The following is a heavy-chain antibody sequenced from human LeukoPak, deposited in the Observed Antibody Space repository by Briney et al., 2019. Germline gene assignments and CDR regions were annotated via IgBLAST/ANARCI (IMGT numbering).Heavy chain of an antibody. V-gene: IGHV3-30-3*01. CDR1: GFTFSSYA. J-gene: IGHJ3*02. CDR3: ARVLTPAHYYGSGTLRTFDI. D-gene: IGHD3-10*01. Sequence: GGSLRLSCAASGFTFSSYAMHWVRQAPGKGLEWVAVISYDGSNKYYADSVKGRFTISRDNSKNTLYLQMNSLRAEDTAVYYCARVLTPAHYYGSGTLRTFDIWGQGTMVTVSS. CDR2: ISYDGSNK.